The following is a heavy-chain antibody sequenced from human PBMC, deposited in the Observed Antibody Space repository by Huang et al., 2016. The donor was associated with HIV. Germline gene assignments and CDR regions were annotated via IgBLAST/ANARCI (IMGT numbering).Heavy chain of an antibody. V-gene: IGHV4-39*01. J-gene: IGHJ4*02. Sequence: QLQLQESGPGLVKPSETLSLTCTVSGGSIRSDNYYWGWIRQPPGKGLEWIGSIYYSGSTYYTQALNSRVTITVDTSKNQFSLKMRSVTAADTAVYYCARLPGSITMIRGVITDPYWGQGTLVTVSS. CDR3: ARLPGSITMIRGVITDPY. D-gene: IGHD3-10*01. CDR2: IYYSGST. CDR1: GGSIRSDNYY.